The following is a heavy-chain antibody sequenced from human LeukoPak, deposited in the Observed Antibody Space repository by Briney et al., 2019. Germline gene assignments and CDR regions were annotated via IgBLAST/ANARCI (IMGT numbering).Heavy chain of an antibody. CDR3: AIMHRYYDGSGYWVQ. CDR2: ISTSGGTT. V-gene: IGHV3-23*01. D-gene: IGHD3-22*01. J-gene: IGHJ4*02. Sequence: GGSLRLSCAASGFTFSSYSMNWVRQAPGKGLEWVSGISTSGGTTSYADSVKGRFTISRDNPRNTLYMQMNSLRAEDTAVYYCAIMHRYYDGSGYWVQWGQGTLVTVSS. CDR1: GFTFSSYS.